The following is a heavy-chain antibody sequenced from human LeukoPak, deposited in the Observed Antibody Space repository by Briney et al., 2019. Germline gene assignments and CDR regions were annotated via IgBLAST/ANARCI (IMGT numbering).Heavy chain of an antibody. D-gene: IGHD6-6*01. Sequence: GGSLRLSCAASGFTFSSYAMTWVRQAPGKGLEWVSTIISGGGHTYYGDSVKGRFSISRDNSKNTLYLQMNSLRAEDTAVYYCARGDGIAARRGLYWGQGTLVTVSS. J-gene: IGHJ4*02. CDR3: ARGDGIAARRGLY. CDR2: IISGGGHT. V-gene: IGHV3-23*01. CDR1: GFTFSSYA.